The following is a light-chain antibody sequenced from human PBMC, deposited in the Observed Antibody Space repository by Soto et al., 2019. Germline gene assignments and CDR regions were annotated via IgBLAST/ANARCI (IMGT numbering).Light chain of an antibody. CDR1: QSVSSSY. V-gene: IGKV3-20*01. CDR2: AAS. Sequence: EIVLTQSPGTQSLSPGERATLSCRASQSVSSSYLAWYQQKPGQAPRLLIFAASSRATGIPDRFSGSGSGTDFTLTISSLQPEDFATYFCQQSFSVRSWTFGQGTKVDIK. CDR3: QQSFSVRSWT. J-gene: IGKJ1*01.